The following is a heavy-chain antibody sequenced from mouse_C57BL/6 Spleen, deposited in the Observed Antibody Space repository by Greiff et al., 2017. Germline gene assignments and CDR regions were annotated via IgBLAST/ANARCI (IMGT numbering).Heavy chain of an antibody. CDR3: ASIQGHYDSYYSRYAMDY. CDR2: INPNNGGT. V-gene: IGHV1-22*01. CDR1: GYTFTDYN. Sequence: VQLQQSGPELVKPGASVQMSCKASGYTFTDYNMHWVKQSHGKSLEWIGNINPNNGGTSYNQKFKGKATLTVNKSSSTAYMELSSLTSEDSAVYYGASIQGHYDSYYSRYAMDYWGQGTSVTVSS. D-gene: IGHD2-3*01. J-gene: IGHJ4*01.